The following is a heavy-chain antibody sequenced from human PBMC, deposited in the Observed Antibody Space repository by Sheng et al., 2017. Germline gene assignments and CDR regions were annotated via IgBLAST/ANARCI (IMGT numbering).Heavy chain of an antibody. J-gene: IGHJ6*03. Sequence: QVQLVQSGAEVKKPGASVKVSCKASGYTFTSYGISWVRQAPGQGLEWMGWISAYNGNTNYAQKLQGRVTMTTDTSTSTAYMELRSLRSDDTAVYYCARAYYDFWSGYLDYYYYYMDVWGKGTTVTVSS. CDR1: GYTFTSYG. CDR3: ARAYYDFWSGYLDYYYYYMDV. D-gene: IGHD3-3*01. V-gene: IGHV1-18*01. CDR2: ISAYNGNT.